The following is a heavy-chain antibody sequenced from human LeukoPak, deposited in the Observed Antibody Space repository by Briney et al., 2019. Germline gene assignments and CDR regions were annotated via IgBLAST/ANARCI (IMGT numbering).Heavy chain of an antibody. J-gene: IGHJ4*02. Sequence: GGSLRLSCAASGFTFSSYTMSWVRQAPGKGLEWVSGVSGSGGSTHYADSVKGRFTISRDNSKNTLYLQMNSLRAEDAAVYYCAASLPNIVVVPATKGPFGYWGQGTLVTVSS. CDR2: VSGSGGST. CDR3: AASLPNIVVVPATKGPFGY. CDR1: GFTFSSYT. V-gene: IGHV3-23*01. D-gene: IGHD2-2*01.